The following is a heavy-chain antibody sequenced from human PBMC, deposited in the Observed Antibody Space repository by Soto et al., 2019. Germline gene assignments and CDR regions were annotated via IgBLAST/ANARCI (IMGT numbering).Heavy chain of an antibody. V-gene: IGHV4-4*02. Sequence: QVQLQESGPGLVKPSETLSLTCDVSGDSISSPTWWTWVRQPPGKGLEWIGEVYHSGSTNYNSSLKSRVTISVDKSKNQFSLRLTSVTAADTAVYYCATRAPIDVDTYWGQGTLVTVSS. J-gene: IGHJ4*02. D-gene: IGHD3-16*01. CDR1: GDSISSPTW. CDR3: ATRAPIDVDTY. CDR2: VYHSGST.